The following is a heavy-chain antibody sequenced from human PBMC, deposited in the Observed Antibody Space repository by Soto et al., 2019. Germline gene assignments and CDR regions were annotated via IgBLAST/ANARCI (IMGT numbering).Heavy chain of an antibody. J-gene: IGHJ6*03. CDR3: AKPYGFYFYYMDV. V-gene: IGHV3-23*01. Sequence: EVYLLESGGGFVQPWESLRLSCAASTFPFSSYVMHWFRQAPGKGLEWVSAITGDGTTTYYADSVKGRFTISRDNSKNTLYLQIHSLRANDTAMYYCAKPYGFYFYYMDVWGNGTAVTVSS. CDR2: ITGDGTTT. CDR1: TFPFSSYV. D-gene: IGHD3-16*01.